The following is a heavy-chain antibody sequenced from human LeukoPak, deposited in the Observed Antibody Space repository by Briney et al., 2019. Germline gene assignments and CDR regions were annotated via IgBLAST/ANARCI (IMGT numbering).Heavy chain of an antibody. J-gene: IGHJ4*02. CDR2: VYHSGAE. CDR3: ARSQTMVRGVTPFDY. D-gene: IGHD3-10*01. Sequence: ASETLSLTCIVSDDAITSHFYWGWIRRSPGEGGKGLEWIASVYHSGAEYVNPSLKSRVTASVDTSKSQFYLTLSSVTAADTAVYYCARSQTMVRGVTPFDYWGQGTLVTVSS. CDR1: DDAITSHFY. V-gene: IGHV4-38-2*02.